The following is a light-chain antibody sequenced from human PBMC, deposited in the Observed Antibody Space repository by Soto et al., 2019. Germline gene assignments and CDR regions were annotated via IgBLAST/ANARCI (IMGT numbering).Light chain of an antibody. CDR2: EVS. CDR1: SSDVGGYNY. J-gene: IGLJ1*01. CDR3: SSYTSSSTLGGYV. V-gene: IGLV2-14*01. Sequence: QSALTQPASVSGSPGQSITISCTGTSSDVGGYNYVSWYQQHPGKAPKLMIYEVSNRPSGVSNRFSGSKSGNTASLTISGLQAEDGADYYCSSYTSSSTLGGYVFGTGTKLTVL.